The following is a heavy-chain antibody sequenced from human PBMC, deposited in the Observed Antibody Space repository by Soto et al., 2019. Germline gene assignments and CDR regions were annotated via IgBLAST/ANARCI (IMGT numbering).Heavy chain of an antibody. D-gene: IGHD1-26*01. CDR2: IYHTGST. CDR1: GGSFSGYY. V-gene: IGHV4-34*01. CDR3: AFEGLGASGRRAWDF. J-gene: IGHJ4*02. Sequence: PSETLSLTCAVYGGSFSGYYWTWIRQPPGKGLEWIGEIYHTGSTYYNPSLKSRVTMSVDMSKKHFSLNLRSVTAADTGVYYCAFEGLGASGRRAWDFWGPGTLVTVAS.